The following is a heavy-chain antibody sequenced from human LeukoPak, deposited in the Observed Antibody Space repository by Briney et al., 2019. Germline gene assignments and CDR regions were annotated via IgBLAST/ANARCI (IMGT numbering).Heavy chain of an antibody. CDR2: INPSGGST. CDR1: GYTFPSYY. CDR3: ARVARVGATVVYYFDY. J-gene: IGHJ4*02. V-gene: IGHV1-46*03. Sequence: ASVKVSCKASGYTFPSYYMHWVRQAPGQGLEWMGIINPSGGSTSYAQKFQGRVTMTRDTSTSTVYMELSSLRSEDTAVYYCARVARVGATVVYYFDYWGQGTLVTVSS. D-gene: IGHD1-26*01.